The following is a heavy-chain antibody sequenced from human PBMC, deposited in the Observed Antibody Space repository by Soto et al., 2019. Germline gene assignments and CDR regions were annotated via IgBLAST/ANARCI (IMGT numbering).Heavy chain of an antibody. D-gene: IGHD2-2*01. CDR2: IIPILGIA. V-gene: IGHV1-69*02. CDR1: GGTFSSYT. J-gene: IGHJ4*02. CDR3: ARAVGYCSSTSCLYFDY. Sequence: QVQLVQSGAEVKKPGSSVKVSCKASGGTFSSYTISWVRQAPGQGLEWMGRIIPILGIANYAQKFQGRVTITADKSTSTAYMELSSLRSEDTAVYYCARAVGYCSSTSCLYFDYWCQGTLVTVSS.